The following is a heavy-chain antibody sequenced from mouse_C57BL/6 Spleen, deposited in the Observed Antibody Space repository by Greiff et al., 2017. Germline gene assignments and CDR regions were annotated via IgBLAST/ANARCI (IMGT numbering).Heavy chain of an antibody. D-gene: IGHD1-1*01. CDR1: GYAFSSYW. Sequence: VKLQESGAELVKPGASVKISCKASGYAFSSYWMNWVKQRPGKGLEWIGQIYPGDGDTNYNGKFKGKATLTADKSSSTAYMQLSSLTSEDSAVYFCARSIYYYGSSYGWFAYWGQGTLVTVSA. CDR3: ARSIYYYGSSYGWFAY. V-gene: IGHV1-80*01. CDR2: IYPGDGDT. J-gene: IGHJ3*01.